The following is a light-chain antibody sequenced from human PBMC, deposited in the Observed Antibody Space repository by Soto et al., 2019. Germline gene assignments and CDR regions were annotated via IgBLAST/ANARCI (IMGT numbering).Light chain of an antibody. Sequence: EIVLTQSPATLSLSPGERAPLSCRASQSINSYLAWYQQKPGQAPRLLIYDASNRATGISDRFSGSGSGTDFTLTISSLEPEDFAVYYCQQRSNWPRTFGQGTKVDIK. V-gene: IGKV3-11*01. J-gene: IGKJ1*01. CDR2: DAS. CDR1: QSINSY. CDR3: QQRSNWPRT.